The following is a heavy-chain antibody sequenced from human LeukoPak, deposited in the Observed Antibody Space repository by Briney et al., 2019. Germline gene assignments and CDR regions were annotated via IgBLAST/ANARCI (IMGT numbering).Heavy chain of an antibody. CDR3: IRGAPTTFDY. D-gene: IGHD1-14*01. J-gene: IGHJ4*02. CDR2: INSGGSST. CDR1: GFTFSSYW. Sequence: GGSLRLSCAASGFTFSSYWVPWVRQAPGKGLVWVSRINSGGSSTSCADSVKGRFTISRDNAKNTLYLQMNSLRPEDTAVYYCIRGAPTTFDYWGQGTLVTVSS. V-gene: IGHV3-74*01.